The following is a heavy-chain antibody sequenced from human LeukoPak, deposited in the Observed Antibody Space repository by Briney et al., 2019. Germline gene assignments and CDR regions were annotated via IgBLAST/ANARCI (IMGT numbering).Heavy chain of an antibody. V-gene: IGHV4-30-4*08. Sequence: SQTLSLTCTVSGGSISSGDSYWSWIRQPPGKGLEWIGYIFYSGSTYYNPSLKSRVTISLDTSKNQFSLKLSSVAAADTAVYYCARQPSDAFDIWGQGTMVTVSS. CDR1: GGSISSGDSY. J-gene: IGHJ3*02. CDR3: ARQPSDAFDI. CDR2: IFYSGST.